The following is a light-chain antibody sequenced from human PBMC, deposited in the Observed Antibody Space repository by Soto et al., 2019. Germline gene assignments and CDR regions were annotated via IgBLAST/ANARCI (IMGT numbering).Light chain of an antibody. V-gene: IGKV3-11*01. Sequence: EIVLTQSPATLSLSPGERATLSCRASQSVYNYLAWYQLKPGQAPRLLIYDASNRATGIPARFGASGSGTDITLTISSLEPEDFAFYYCQQRNNWPWTFGQGTKVEIE. CDR2: DAS. CDR3: QQRNNWPWT. J-gene: IGKJ1*01. CDR1: QSVYNY.